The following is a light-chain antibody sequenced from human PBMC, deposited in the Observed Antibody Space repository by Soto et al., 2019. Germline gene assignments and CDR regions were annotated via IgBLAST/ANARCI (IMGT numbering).Light chain of an antibody. Sequence: IQLTQSPSSLSASVGDRVTITCRASQDIDTYLAWYQQKPGKAPNLLIYAAYILQSGVPSRFSGSGSGTDFTLTISSLQPDDFATYYCQQVNSYLPLTFGGGAKVDIK. CDR3: QQVNSYLPLT. J-gene: IGKJ4*01. CDR2: AAY. V-gene: IGKV1-9*01. CDR1: QDIDTY.